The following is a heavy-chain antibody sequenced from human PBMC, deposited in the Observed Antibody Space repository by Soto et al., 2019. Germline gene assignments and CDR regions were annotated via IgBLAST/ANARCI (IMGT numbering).Heavy chain of an antibody. CDR3: AREVRLRRSYYYGMDV. CDR1: GGTFSSYA. D-gene: IGHD4-17*01. CDR2: IIPIFGTA. V-gene: IGHV1-69*13. Sequence: SVKVSCKASGGTFSSYAISWVRQAPGQGLEWMGGIIPIFGTANYAQKFQGRVTITADESTSTAYMELSSLRSEDTAVYYCAREVRLRRSYYYGMDVWGQGTTVTVSS. J-gene: IGHJ6*02.